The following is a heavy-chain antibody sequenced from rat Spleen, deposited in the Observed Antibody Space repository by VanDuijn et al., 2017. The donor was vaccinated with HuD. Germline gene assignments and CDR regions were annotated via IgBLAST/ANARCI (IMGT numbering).Heavy chain of an antibody. CDR1: GFSFSNYG. V-gene: IGHV5-19*01. Sequence: EVQLVESGGGLVQPGRSLKLSCAASGFSFSNYGMAWVRQIPTKGLEWVASISPSGGSTYYRDSVKGRFTISRDNARSTLYLQMDSLRSEDTATYYCATDDSRISRFAYWGQGTLVTVSS. CDR3: ATDDSRISRFAY. D-gene: IGHD2-7*01. CDR2: ISPSGGST. J-gene: IGHJ3*01.